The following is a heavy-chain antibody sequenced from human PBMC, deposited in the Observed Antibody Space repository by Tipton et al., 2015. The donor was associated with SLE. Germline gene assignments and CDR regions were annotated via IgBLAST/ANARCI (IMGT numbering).Heavy chain of an antibody. D-gene: IGHD6-19*01. J-gene: IGHJ4*02. CDR2: IYYSGST. V-gene: IGHV4-59*12. CDR1: GGSISSYY. Sequence: TLSLTCTVSGGSISSYYWSWIRQPPGKGLEWIGYIYYSGSTNYNPSLKSRVTISVDTSKNQFSLKLSSVTAADTAVYYCARDGYSSGWYSIDYWGQGTLVTVSS. CDR3: ARDGYSSGWYSIDY.